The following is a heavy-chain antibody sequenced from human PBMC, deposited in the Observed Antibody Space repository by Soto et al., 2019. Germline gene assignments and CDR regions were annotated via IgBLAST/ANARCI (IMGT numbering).Heavy chain of an antibody. CDR2: IKEDGSDI. Sequence: EVHLVESGGYLVQPGGSLRLSCVASGFTFSSDWMTWVRQAPGKGLEWVANIKEDGSDIYYADSVKGRFTISRDNAKKSLYLQMNSLRAEDTAVYYCGRDSGTFHIDYWGQGTLVTVSS. D-gene: IGHD1-26*01. J-gene: IGHJ4*02. V-gene: IGHV3-7*04. CDR1: GFTFSSDW. CDR3: GRDSGTFHIDY.